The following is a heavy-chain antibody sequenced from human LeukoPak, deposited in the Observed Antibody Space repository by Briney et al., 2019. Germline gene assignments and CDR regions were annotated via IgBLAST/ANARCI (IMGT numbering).Heavy chain of an antibody. D-gene: IGHD2-2*01. Sequence: SETLSLTCTVSGGSISSYYWSWIRQPPGKGLEWIGYIYYSGSTNYNPSLKSRVTMSVDTSKNQFSLKLSSVTAADTAVYYCARGYCSSTSCYDYYMDVWGKGTTVTVSS. CDR1: GGSISSYY. CDR2: IYYSGST. CDR3: ARGYCSSTSCYDYYMDV. V-gene: IGHV4-59*12. J-gene: IGHJ6*03.